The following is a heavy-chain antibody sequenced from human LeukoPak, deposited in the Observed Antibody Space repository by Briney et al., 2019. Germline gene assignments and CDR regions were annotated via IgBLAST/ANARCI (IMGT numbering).Heavy chain of an antibody. Sequence: GASVQVSCKASGGTFSSYAISWVRQAPGQGLEWMGGIIPIFGTANYAQKFQGRVTITADESTSTAYMELSSLRSDDTAVYYCARSSGSYYAFQFDYWGQGTLVTVTS. D-gene: IGHD1-26*01. CDR1: GGTFSSYA. V-gene: IGHV1-69*13. CDR2: IIPIFGTA. CDR3: ARSSGSYYAFQFDY. J-gene: IGHJ4*02.